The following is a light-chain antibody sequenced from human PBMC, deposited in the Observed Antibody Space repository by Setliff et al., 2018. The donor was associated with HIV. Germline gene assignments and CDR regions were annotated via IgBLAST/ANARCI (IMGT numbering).Light chain of an antibody. CDR2: DVR. V-gene: IGLV2-14*03. Sequence: LTHPASVSASPGQSITISCTGTSSDVGAYNYVSWYQQQPGKAPNLIIYDVRSRPSGASNRFSGSKSGNTASLTISGLQAEDEAEYYCSSYSSSSTLVFGGGTKVTVL. CDR1: SSDVGAYNY. CDR3: SSYSSSSTLV. J-gene: IGLJ2*01.